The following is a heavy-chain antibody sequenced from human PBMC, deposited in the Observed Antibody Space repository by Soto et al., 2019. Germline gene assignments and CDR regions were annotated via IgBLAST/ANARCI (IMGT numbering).Heavy chain of an antibody. CDR3: ARSKYYGSGSYYNP. D-gene: IGHD3-10*01. CDR1: GFTFSSYW. Sequence: GGSLRLSCAASGFTFSSYWMHWVRQAPGKGLVWVSRINSDGSSTTYADSVKGRFTISRDNAKNTLNLQMNSLRAEDTVVYYCARSKYYGSGSYYNPLGQGTLVTVSS. J-gene: IGHJ5*02. V-gene: IGHV3-74*01. CDR2: INSDGSST.